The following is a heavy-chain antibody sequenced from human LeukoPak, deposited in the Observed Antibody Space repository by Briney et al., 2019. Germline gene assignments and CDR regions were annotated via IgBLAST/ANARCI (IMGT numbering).Heavy chain of an antibody. CDR1: GFLFIRYE. V-gene: IGHV3-48*03. CDR3: ARDSYYGGTQDY. CDR2: ISTSGGTI. J-gene: IGHJ4*02. D-gene: IGHD4-23*01. Sequence: GGSLRLSCAASGFLFIRYEMNWVRQAPGKGLEWVSYISTSGGTIYYADSVKGRFTISRDNAKNSLYLQVNSLRAEDTAVYYCARDSYYGGTQDYWGQGTLVTVSS.